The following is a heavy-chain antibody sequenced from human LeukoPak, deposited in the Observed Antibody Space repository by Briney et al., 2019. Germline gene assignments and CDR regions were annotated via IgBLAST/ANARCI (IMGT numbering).Heavy chain of an antibody. CDR2: ISSSSSIK. J-gene: IGHJ4*02. CDR1: GFTFSDYS. D-gene: IGHD5-24*01. Sequence: GGSLRLSCAGSGFTFSDYSMNWVRQAAGKGLEWLSYISSSSSIKYYADSVKGRFTISRDNGKNSLYLQMDSLRAEDTAVYYCARDSDGYKGDYWGQGTLVTASS. CDR3: ARDSDGYKGDY. V-gene: IGHV3-48*01.